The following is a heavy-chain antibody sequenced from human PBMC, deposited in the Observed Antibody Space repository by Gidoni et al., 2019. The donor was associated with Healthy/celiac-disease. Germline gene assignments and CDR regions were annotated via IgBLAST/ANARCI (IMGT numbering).Heavy chain of an antibody. CDR2: ISGSGGST. Sequence: EVQPLESGAGVLQHGGALRLSCAASGFTLSSDARSWVRQAPGKGREWVSAISGSGGSTYYADSVKGRFTISRDNSKNTLYLQMNSLRAEDTAVYYCAKGQRGIFGVVPLMDVWGQGSTVTVSS. D-gene: IGHD3-3*01. CDR1: GFTLSSDA. CDR3: AKGQRGIFGVVPLMDV. V-gene: IGHV3-23*01. J-gene: IGHJ6*02.